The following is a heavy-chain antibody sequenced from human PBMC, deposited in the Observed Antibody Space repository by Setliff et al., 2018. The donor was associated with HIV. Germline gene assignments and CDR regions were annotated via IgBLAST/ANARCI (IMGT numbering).Heavy chain of an antibody. D-gene: IGHD3-3*01. Sequence: GGSLRLSCAASGFTFSSYGMHWVRQAPVKGLEWVAVIWYDGSNKYYADSVKGRFTISRDNSKNTLYLQMNSLRAEDTAVYYCARGFVLRFLEWSMPDAFDIWGQGTMVTVSS. CDR3: ARGFVLRFLEWSMPDAFDI. CDR2: IWYDGSNK. J-gene: IGHJ3*02. CDR1: GFTFSSYG. V-gene: IGHV3-33*01.